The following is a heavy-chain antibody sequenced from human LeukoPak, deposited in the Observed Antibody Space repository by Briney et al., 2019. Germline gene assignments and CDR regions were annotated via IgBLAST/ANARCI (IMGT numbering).Heavy chain of an antibody. Sequence: WETLSLTCTVSGGSLSSYYWRWIRQPAGKGLEGIGRIYTSGSTNYNPSLKSRLTMSVDTSKNQFSLKLSSVTAADTAVYYCARGYSSGWYKWFDPWGQGTLVTVSS. V-gene: IGHV4-4*07. CDR3: ARGYSSGWYKWFDP. CDR2: IYTSGST. J-gene: IGHJ5*02. CDR1: GGSLSSYY. D-gene: IGHD6-19*01.